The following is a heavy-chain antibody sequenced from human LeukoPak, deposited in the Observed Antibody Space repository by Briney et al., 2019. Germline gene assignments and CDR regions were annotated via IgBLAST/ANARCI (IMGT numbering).Heavy chain of an antibody. V-gene: IGHV3-7*01. CDR1: GFTFRNYW. J-gene: IGHJ4*02. D-gene: IGHD3-9*01. CDR2: IKQDGSEK. Sequence: PGGSLRLSCAASGFTFRNYWMSWVRQAPGKGLEWVANIKQDGSEKYYVDSVKGRFTISRDNAKNSLYLQMNSLRAEDTAVYYCARQRGDILTGYYMPRGFDYWGQGTLVTVSS. CDR3: ARQRGDILTGYYMPRGFDY.